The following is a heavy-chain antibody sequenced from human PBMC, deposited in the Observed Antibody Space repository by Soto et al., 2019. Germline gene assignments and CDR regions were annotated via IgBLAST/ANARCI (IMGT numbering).Heavy chain of an antibody. V-gene: IGHV3-11*01. CDR1: GFTFSDYY. Sequence: QVQLVESGGGLVKPGGSLRLSCAASGFTFSDYYMSWIRQAPGKGLEWLSYISISGGTIYYADSVKGRFSISRVNAKNSLYLQLSSLRAEDTAVYFCARERARVLDSLGQGTRVTVSS. CDR2: ISISGGTI. CDR3: ARERARVLDS. J-gene: IGHJ5*01.